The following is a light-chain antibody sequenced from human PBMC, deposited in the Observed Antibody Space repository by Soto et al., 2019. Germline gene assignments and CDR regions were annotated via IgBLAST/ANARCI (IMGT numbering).Light chain of an antibody. CDR2: GAS. CDR3: QPYVSSPRT. J-gene: IGKJ1*01. CDR1: ESLNDN. V-gene: IGKV3-20*01. Sequence: IVITQSPPTLSVSPVERATVSGMASESLNDNLAWYQQKPGQSPRLLIYGASSRATGIPDRFSGSGSGTDFTLTISRLETEDFAVYYCQPYVSSPRTFGPGTEVDIK.